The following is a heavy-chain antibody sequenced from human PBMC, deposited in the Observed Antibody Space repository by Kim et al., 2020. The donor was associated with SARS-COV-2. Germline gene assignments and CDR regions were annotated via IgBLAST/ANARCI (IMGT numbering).Heavy chain of an antibody. CDR3: ANSYCSGGSCSPYYYYGMDV. J-gene: IGHJ6*02. Sequence: RFTISRDKSKNTLYLQMNSLRAEDTAVYYCANSYCSGGSCSPYYYYGMDVWGQGTTVTVSS. D-gene: IGHD2-15*01. V-gene: IGHV3-23*01.